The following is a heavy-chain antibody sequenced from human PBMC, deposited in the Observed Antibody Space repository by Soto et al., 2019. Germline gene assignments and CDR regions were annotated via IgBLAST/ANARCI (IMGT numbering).Heavy chain of an antibody. CDR1: VGTFSPYT. Sequence: SVKVSFKSPVGTFSPYTFTWVRQAPGQGLEWMGRIIPIFGTPYYAQKFQGRVTITADKSTSTVYMDLSSLGSDDTAVYFCARGLECRGYCLDKPAWFGPWGQGTLVTVSS. CDR3: ARGLECRGYCLDKPAWFGP. D-gene: IGHD2-15*01. J-gene: IGHJ5*02. V-gene: IGHV1-69*06. CDR2: IIPIFGTP.